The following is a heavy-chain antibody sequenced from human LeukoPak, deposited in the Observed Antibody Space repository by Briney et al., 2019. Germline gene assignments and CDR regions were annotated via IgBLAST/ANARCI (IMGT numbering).Heavy chain of an antibody. Sequence: GGSLRLSCAASGFTFSSYAMSWVRQAPGKGLEWVSAISGSGGSTYYADSVKGRFTISRDNSKNTLYLQMNSLRAEDTAVYYCAKFRSAGTSPVYEAFDIWGQGTMVTVSS. CDR2: ISGSGGST. CDR1: GFTFSSYA. J-gene: IGHJ3*02. V-gene: IGHV3-23*01. CDR3: AKFRSAGTSPVYEAFDI. D-gene: IGHD1-7*01.